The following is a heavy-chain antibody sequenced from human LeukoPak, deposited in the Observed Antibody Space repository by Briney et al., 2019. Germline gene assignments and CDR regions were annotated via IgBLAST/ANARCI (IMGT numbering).Heavy chain of an antibody. D-gene: IGHD1-14*01. V-gene: IGHV3-11*04. CDR1: AFSFSDYN. Sequence: PGGSLRLSCAASAFSFSDYNMNWVRQAPGKGLECISYLSRRGGTIYYADSVKGRFTVSWDNAKNSFYLQMNSLRAEDTAVFYCARDLGPYNTSPNSGAFDIWGQGTMVTVSS. CDR3: ARDLGPYNTSPNSGAFDI. J-gene: IGHJ3*02. CDR2: LSRRGGTI.